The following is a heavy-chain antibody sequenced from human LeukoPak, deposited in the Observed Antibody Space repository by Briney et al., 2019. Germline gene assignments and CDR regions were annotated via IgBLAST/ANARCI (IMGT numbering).Heavy chain of an antibody. CDR3: VVYYGSGSYYTYSFDY. Sequence: ASVKVSCKVSGYTLTELSMHRVRQAPGKGLEWMGGFGPEDGETIYAQKFQGRVTMTEDTSTDTAYMELSSLRSEDTAVYYCVVYYGSGSYYTYSFDYWGQGTLVTVSS. V-gene: IGHV1-24*01. CDR2: FGPEDGET. J-gene: IGHJ4*02. D-gene: IGHD3-10*01. CDR1: GYTLTELS.